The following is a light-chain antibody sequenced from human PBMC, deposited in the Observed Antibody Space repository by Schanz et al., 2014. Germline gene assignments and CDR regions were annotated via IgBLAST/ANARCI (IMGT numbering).Light chain of an antibody. CDR2: AAS. J-gene: IGKJ1*01. Sequence: IQLTQSPSSLSASVGDRVTITCRASQDIRNYLAWYQQKPGKAPKLLIYAASTLQSGVPSRFSGSGSGTDFTLTISCLQSEDFATYYCQQYYSYLRTFGQGTKVEIK. CDR3: QQYYSYLRT. V-gene: IGKV1-9*01. CDR1: QDIRNY.